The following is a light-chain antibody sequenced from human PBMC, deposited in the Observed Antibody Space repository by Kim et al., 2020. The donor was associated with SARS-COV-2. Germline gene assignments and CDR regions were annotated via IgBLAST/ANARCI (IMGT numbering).Light chain of an antibody. V-gene: IGLV2-11*01. J-gene: IGLJ1*01. CDR2: DVS. CDR3: CSYAGSYTFYV. Sequence: QSVPIPSPATSSDVGGYNYVSWYQQPPGTPPKLMIYDVSKRPSGVPDRFSGSKSGNTASLTISGLQAEDEADYYCCSYAGSYTFYVFGTGTKVTVL. CDR1: SSDVGGYNY.